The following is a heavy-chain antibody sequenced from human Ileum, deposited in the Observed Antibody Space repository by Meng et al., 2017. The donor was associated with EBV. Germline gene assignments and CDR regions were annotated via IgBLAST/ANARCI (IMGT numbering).Heavy chain of an antibody. CDR2: INPGSGNT. V-gene: IGHV1-3*01. D-gene: IGHD1-26*01. Sequence: QVQLVQSGAEVKMPGASIKLSCKASGYTFTGYAIHWVRQAPGQRLEWMGWINPGSGNTKYSQKFQGRVTITRDTSATTVYMDLSSLRSEDTAVFYCARDGGFSVGATKYDYWDQGALVTVSS. CDR3: ARDGGFSVGATKYDY. CDR1: GYTFTGYA. J-gene: IGHJ4*02.